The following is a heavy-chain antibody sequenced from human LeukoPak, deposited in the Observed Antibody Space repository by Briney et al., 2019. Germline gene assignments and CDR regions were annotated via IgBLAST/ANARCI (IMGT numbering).Heavy chain of an antibody. V-gene: IGHV4-59*11. Sequence: SETLSLTCSVSGDSISSLFWSWIRQPPGKGLEWIGHPYYGGSTDYNPSLASRVTVSADTSKNQFSLKLSSVTAADTAVYYCATLGRAAGNAFDIWGQGTVVIVSS. J-gene: IGHJ3*02. CDR2: PYYGGST. CDR3: ATLGRAAGNAFDI. CDR1: GDSISSLF. D-gene: IGHD1-26*01.